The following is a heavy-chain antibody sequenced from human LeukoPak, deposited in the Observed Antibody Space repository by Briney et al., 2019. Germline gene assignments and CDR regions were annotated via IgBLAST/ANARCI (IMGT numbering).Heavy chain of an antibody. Sequence: GGSLRLSCAASGFTFSNAWMSWVRQAPGKGLEWVGRIKGKYDGGTTDYAAPVKGRFTISRDDSKTTLYLEMNSLKTDDTAVYYCTTAGSSKGDYWGQGTLVTVSS. CDR2: IKGKYDGGTT. V-gene: IGHV3-15*01. CDR3: TTAGSSKGDY. J-gene: IGHJ4*02. CDR1: GFTFSNAW. D-gene: IGHD6-13*01.